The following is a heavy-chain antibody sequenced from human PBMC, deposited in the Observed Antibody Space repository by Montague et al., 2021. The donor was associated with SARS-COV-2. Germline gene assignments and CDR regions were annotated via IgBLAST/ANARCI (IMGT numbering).Heavy chain of an antibody. CDR2: IHHGGST. J-gene: IGHJ6*03. CDR3: ARLGDGVVPFPTPGVGPYYSCYYLDV. V-gene: IGHV4-34*01. Sequence: SETLSLTCAVHGGSFSTYSWNWIRQPPGKGLEWIGEIHHGGSTNYNPSLKSRPTLSADTSKNQFSLKLTSVAAADTAVYYCARLGDGVVPFPTPGVGPYYSCYYLDVWGQGTTVTVSS. CDR1: GGSFSTYS. D-gene: IGHD2-15*01.